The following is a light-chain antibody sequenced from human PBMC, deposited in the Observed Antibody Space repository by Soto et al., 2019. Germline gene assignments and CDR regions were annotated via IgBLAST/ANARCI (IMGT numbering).Light chain of an antibody. Sequence: DIQMTQSPSTLSGSVGDRVTITCRASQTISSWLAWYQQTKGKAPKILIYKASTLKSGVPSRFRGSGSWTEFTLTLSRLQPDDFETYYCQHYDSYSEAFGQGTKVDIK. V-gene: IGKV1-5*03. CDR2: KAS. CDR3: QHYDSYSEA. CDR1: QTISSW. J-gene: IGKJ1*01.